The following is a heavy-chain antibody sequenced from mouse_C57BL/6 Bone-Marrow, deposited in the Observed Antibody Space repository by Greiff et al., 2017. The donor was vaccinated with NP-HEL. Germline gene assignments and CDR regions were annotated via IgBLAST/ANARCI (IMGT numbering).Heavy chain of an antibody. Sequence: VKLMESGPGLVQPSQSLSITCTVSGFSLTSYGVHWVRQSPGKGLEWLGVIWSGGSTDYNAAFISRLSISKDNSKSQVFFKMNSLQADDTAIYYCARNPYYYGSDYAMDYWGQGTSVTVSS. CDR1: GFSLTSYG. D-gene: IGHD1-1*01. CDR3: ARNPYYYGSDYAMDY. V-gene: IGHV2-2*01. J-gene: IGHJ4*01. CDR2: IWSGGST.